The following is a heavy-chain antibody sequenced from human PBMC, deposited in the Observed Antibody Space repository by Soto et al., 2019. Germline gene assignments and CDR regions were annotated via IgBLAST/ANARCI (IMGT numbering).Heavy chain of an antibody. D-gene: IGHD3-16*01. CDR3: AHIAYAWVLGGFDY. Sequence: QITLKESGPTLVKPTQTLTLTCTFSGFSLSTTAVGVGWIRQPPGRALEWLALIYWDDDKRYSPSLKSRHTITKDTSKNQVVLTMTNMDPVDTATYYCAHIAYAWVLGGFDYWGQGTLVTVSS. CDR1: GFSLSTTAVG. V-gene: IGHV2-5*02. J-gene: IGHJ4*02. CDR2: IYWDDDK.